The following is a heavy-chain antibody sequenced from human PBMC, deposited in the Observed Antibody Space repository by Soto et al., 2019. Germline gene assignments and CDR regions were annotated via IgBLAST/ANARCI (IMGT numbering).Heavy chain of an antibody. V-gene: IGHV5-10-1*01. CDR3: ARHSYSNLYYYGMDV. Sequence: PGESLKISCKGSGYSFITYWISWVRQMPGKGLEWMGRIDPSDSYTNYSPSFQGHVTISADKSISTAYLQWSSLKASDTAMYYCARHSYSNLYYYGMDVWGQGTSVTVSS. J-gene: IGHJ6*02. CDR2: IDPSDSYT. D-gene: IGHD4-4*01. CDR1: GYSFITYW.